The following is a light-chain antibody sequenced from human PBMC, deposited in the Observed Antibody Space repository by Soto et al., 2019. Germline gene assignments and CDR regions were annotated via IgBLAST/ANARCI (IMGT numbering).Light chain of an antibody. Sequence: DIQLTQSPSFLSPSIGESVTITCRASQVISTSLAWYQEKPGKAPKLLIYAASTLESGVPSRFSATVSGTEFSLTITSLQPEDFATYYCHSYNSIPRTFCQGTTVEIK. V-gene: IGKV1-9*01. J-gene: IGKJ1*01. CDR2: AAS. CDR3: HSYNSIPRT. CDR1: QVISTS.